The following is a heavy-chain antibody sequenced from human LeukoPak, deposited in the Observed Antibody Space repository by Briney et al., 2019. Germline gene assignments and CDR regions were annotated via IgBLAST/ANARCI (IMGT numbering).Heavy chain of an antibody. Sequence: ASVKVSCKASGFTFTSSAAQWVRQARGQRLEWIGWIVVGSGNTNYAQKFQERVTITRDMSTSTAYMELSRLRSDDTAVYYCAIRRGGWLRGAFDYWGQGTLVTVSS. CDR1: GFTFTSSA. D-gene: IGHD5-12*01. J-gene: IGHJ4*02. CDR3: AIRRGGWLRGAFDY. V-gene: IGHV1-58*01. CDR2: IVVGSGNT.